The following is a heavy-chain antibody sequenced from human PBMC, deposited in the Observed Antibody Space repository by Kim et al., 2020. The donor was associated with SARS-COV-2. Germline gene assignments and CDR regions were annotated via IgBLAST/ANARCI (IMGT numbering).Heavy chain of an antibody. CDR2: IKGDGGTT. V-gene: IGHV3-74*01. J-gene: IGHJ4*02. CDR3: ARTTYNNAKFHF. Sequence: GGSLRLSCAASGFTFSSNWMHWVRQAPGKGLVWVSRIKGDGGTTVYADSVKGRFTISRDKAKNTLYLEMNSLRTDDTAVSDCARTTYNNAKFHFCGQGTL. D-gene: IGHD1-20*01. CDR1: GFTFSSNW.